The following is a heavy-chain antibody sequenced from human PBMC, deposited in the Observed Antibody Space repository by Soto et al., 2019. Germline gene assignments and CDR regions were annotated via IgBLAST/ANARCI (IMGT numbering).Heavy chain of an antibody. D-gene: IGHD3-9*01. Sequence: QVQLVESGGGLVKPGGSLRLSCAASGFTFSDYYMSWIRQAPGKGLEWVSYISSSGSTIYYADSVKGRFTISRDNAKNSLYLQLNSLRAEDTAVYYCATLIDWSVRHYMDVWGKGTTVTVSS. CDR3: ATLIDWSVRHYMDV. J-gene: IGHJ6*03. CDR2: ISSSGSTI. CDR1: GFTFSDYY. V-gene: IGHV3-11*01.